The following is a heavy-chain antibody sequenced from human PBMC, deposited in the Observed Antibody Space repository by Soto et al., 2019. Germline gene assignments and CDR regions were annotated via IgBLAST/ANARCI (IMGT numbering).Heavy chain of an antibody. V-gene: IGHV1-18*01. CDR2: ISAYNGNT. J-gene: IGHJ3*02. D-gene: IGHD3-22*01. CDR3: ASRGGXAYYYDSSGYSNDAFDI. CDR1: GYTLTSYG. Sequence: AAVKVSCKASGYTLTSYGRNGVRQAPGQGLEWVGWISAYNGNTNYAQKLQGRVTMTTDTSRSIAYMEVRSLRSDDKAVYYCASRGGXAYYYDSSGYSNDAFDIWGQGTMVTVSS.